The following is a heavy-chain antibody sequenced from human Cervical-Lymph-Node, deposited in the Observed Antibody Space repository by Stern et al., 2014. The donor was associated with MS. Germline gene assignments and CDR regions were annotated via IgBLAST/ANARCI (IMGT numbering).Heavy chain of an antibody. J-gene: IGHJ4*02. V-gene: IGHV1-2*02. CDR1: GYTFTGYS. CDR2: INPHSGGT. D-gene: IGHD3-16*01. CDR3: ARDIWGDAGGRRDY. Sequence: QDQLVQSGAEVKKTGASVRVSCKASGYTFTGYSVHWVRQAPGQGLEWMGWINPHSGGTNYPQKFQGRVTMTRDTSISTVYMELSRLRSDDTAVYYCARDIWGDAGGRRDYWGQGTLVTVSS.